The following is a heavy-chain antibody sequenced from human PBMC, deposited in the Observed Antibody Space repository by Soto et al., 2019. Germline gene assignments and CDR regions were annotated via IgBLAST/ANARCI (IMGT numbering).Heavy chain of an antibody. CDR2: ISAHNGNT. Sequence: QVHLVQSGAEVKKPGASVKVSCKASGYTFTSYGITWVRQAPGQGLEWMGWISAHNGNTDYAQKLQGRVIVTRDTSTSIAYMELRSLISDDTAVYYCARGRYGDYWGQGALLTVSS. CDR1: GYTFTSYG. D-gene: IGHD1-1*01. V-gene: IGHV1-18*01. J-gene: IGHJ4*02. CDR3: ARGRYGDY.